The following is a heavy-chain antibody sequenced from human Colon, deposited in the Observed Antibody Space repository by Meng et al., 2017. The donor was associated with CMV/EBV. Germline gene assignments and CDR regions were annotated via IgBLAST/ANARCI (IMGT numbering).Heavy chain of an antibody. V-gene: IGHV4-59*01. D-gene: IGHD2-2*01. Sequence: GSLRLSGTVSGGSISSYYWSWIRQSPGRGLEWFGYLSNSGSTNYNPSLKSRVTISVDTSKNQFSLKLSSVTAADTAVYYCARRLIAHCTSTSCSSGMDVWGQGTTVTVSS. CDR1: GGSISSYY. CDR2: LSNSGST. CDR3: ARRLIAHCTSTSCSSGMDV. J-gene: IGHJ6*02.